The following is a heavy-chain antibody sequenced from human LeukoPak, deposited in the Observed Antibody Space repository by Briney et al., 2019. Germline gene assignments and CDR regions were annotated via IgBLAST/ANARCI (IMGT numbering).Heavy chain of an antibody. D-gene: IGHD4-17*01. CDR1: GFTFSTYW. J-gene: IGHJ4*02. Sequence: GGSLRLSCAASGFTFSTYWMSWVRQVPGKGLEWVANIKQDGSQKYYVDSVRGRFTISRDNAKNSLYLQMNSLRAEDTAVYYCATSRRGDYGDYAYYWGQGTLVTVSS. CDR3: ATSRRGDYGDYAYY. V-gene: IGHV3-7*01. CDR2: IKQDGSQK.